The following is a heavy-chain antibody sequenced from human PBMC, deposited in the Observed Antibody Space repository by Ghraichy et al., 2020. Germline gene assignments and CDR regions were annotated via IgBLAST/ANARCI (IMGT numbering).Heavy chain of an antibody. D-gene: IGHD2-21*01. CDR2: ISSSSSSI. CDR1: GFTFSSYS. Sequence: LSLTCVVSGFTFSSYSMNWVRQAPGKGLEWLSYISSSSSSILYADSVKGRFTISRDNAKNSLYLQMNSLRDEDTAVYYCVRGLRTLDVWGQGTTVTVSS. J-gene: IGHJ6*02. V-gene: IGHV3-48*02. CDR3: VRGLRTLDV.